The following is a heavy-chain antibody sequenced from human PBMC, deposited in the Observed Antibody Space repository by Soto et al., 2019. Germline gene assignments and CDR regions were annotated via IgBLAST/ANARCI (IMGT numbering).Heavy chain of an antibody. J-gene: IGHJ4*02. Sequence: PGGSLRLSCSVSGFTFSNYPMGWVRHAPGKVLEWVSSISGNGYITFYGDSVRARFTISRDNPKNTLYLQMNSLRDEDTAVYYCAKGERTSGYDYWGQGTLVTAPQ. CDR1: GFTFSNYP. V-gene: IGHV3-23*01. CDR2: ISGNGYIT. D-gene: IGHD5-12*01. CDR3: AKGERTSGYDY.